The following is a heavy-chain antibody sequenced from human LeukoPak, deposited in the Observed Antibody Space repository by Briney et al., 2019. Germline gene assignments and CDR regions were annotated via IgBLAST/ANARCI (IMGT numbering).Heavy chain of an antibody. CDR2: INIDGSGA. Sequence: GGSLRLSCAASGFTFSSYWMHWVRQGPGKGLVWVSHINIDGSGAAYADSVKGRFTISRDNSKNTLYLQMNSLRAEDTAVYYCARDYFSRAALLGYFDLWGRGTLVTVSS. J-gene: IGHJ2*01. V-gene: IGHV3-74*01. CDR3: ARDYFSRAALLGYFDL. CDR1: GFTFSSYW. D-gene: IGHD2-15*01.